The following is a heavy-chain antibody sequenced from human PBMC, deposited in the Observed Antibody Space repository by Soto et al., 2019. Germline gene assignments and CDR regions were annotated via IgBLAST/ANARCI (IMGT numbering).Heavy chain of an antibody. V-gene: IGHV3-9*01. CDR3: IGCRQGWVQL. CDR2: ITWSGGTR. D-gene: IGHD6-19*01. Sequence: EVQLVESGGGLVQPGRSLRLSCVASGFTFDDYAMHWVRQAPGKGLEWVSGITWSGGTRDYADSVKGRFTISRDNAKKSVYFQMDCLRFDDTALYYCIGCRQGWVQLWGRGTLVTVSS. CDR1: GFTFDDYA. J-gene: IGHJ1*01.